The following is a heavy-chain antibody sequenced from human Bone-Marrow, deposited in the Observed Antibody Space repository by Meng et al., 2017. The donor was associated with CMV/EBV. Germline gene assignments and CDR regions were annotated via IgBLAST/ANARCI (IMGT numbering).Heavy chain of an antibody. V-gene: IGHV1-2*02. CDR3: ARDSSDYDFWSGNYYFDY. Sequence: ASVKVSCKASGYTFTSYGISWVRQAPGQGLEWMGWINPNSGGTNYAQKFQGRVTMTRDTYISTAYMELSRLRSDDTAVYYCARDSSDYDFWSGNYYFDYWGQGTLVTVSS. J-gene: IGHJ4*02. CDR2: INPNSGGT. D-gene: IGHD3-3*01. CDR1: GYTFTSYG.